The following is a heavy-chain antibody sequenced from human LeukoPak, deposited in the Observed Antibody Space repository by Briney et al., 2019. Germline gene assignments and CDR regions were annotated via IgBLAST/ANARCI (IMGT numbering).Heavy chain of an antibody. CDR1: GFTFSTYS. J-gene: IGHJ5*02. CDR3: ARGTFTPGP. Sequence: GALRLSCAASGFTFSTYSMNWVRQAPGKGLEWLSHISSSSSTIYYADSVKGRFTISRDNAKNSLYLQMNSPRAEDTAVYYCARGTFTPGPWGQGTLVTVSS. CDR2: ISSSSSTI. V-gene: IGHV3-48*01.